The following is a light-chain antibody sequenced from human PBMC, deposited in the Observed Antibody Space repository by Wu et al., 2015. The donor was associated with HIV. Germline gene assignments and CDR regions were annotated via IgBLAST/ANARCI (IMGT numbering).Light chain of an antibody. CDR1: QTVNINY. Sequence: EIVLTQSPGTLSLSPGDRATLFCRASQTVNINYLAWYQQKPGQAPRLLIYGTSTRATGIPNRFSASGSGTDFFLTISRLEPEDSATYYCQQSGPSRYSFGQGTKLEI. CDR2: GTS. V-gene: IGKV3-20*01. CDR3: QQSGPSRYS. J-gene: IGKJ2*03.